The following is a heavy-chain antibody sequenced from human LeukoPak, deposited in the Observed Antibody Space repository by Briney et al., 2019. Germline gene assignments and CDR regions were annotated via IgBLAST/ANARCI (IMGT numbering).Heavy chain of an antibody. Sequence: GASVKVSCKASGYSFNSYGISWVRQAPGQGLEWMGWINTYKGNTNYAQKFQGRVSMTTDRSTSTAHLELRSLRSDDTAVYYCARDQKVGTTATYTPFDPWGQGTLVTVSS. D-gene: IGHD1-26*01. J-gene: IGHJ5*02. V-gene: IGHV1-18*01. CDR1: GYSFNSYG. CDR2: INTYKGNT. CDR3: ARDQKVGTTATYTPFDP.